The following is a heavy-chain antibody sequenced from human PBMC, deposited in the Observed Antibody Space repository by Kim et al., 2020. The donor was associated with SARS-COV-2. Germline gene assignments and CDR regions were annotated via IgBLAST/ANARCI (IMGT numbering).Heavy chain of an antibody. V-gene: IGHV3-48*03. CDR2: ISSSGSTI. D-gene: IGHD2-21*01. Sequence: GGSLRLSCAASGFTFSSYEMNWVRQAPGKGLEWVSYISSSGSTIYYADSVKGRFTISRDNAKNSLYLQMNSLRAEDTAVYYCAGDRPGLFVSPLLDYWGQVTLVTVSS. J-gene: IGHJ4*02. CDR3: AGDRPGLFVSPLLDY. CDR1: GFTFSSYE.